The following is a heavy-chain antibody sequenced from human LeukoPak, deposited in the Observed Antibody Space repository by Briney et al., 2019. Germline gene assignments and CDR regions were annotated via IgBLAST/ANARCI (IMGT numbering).Heavy chain of an antibody. J-gene: IGHJ4*02. D-gene: IGHD2-2*01. V-gene: IGHV3-66*01. CDR2: IYGGGST. CDR3: ARVSRYCTTTNCYGYFFDY. Sequence: GGALTLSRPSTRCIHSRNSMRWIRPPPAKGRAGVSLIYGGGSTFNADSVKGRLTISRDNSKNTLHLQMNSLGAEDTAVYYCARVSRYCTTTNCYGYFFDYWGQGTLVTVSS. CDR1: RCIHSRNS.